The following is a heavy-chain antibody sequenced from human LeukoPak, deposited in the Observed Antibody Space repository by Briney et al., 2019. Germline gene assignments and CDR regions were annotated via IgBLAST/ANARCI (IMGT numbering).Heavy chain of an antibody. CDR2: IRDDESNK. CDR3: AKDRDMTTVTGPDY. Sequence: GGSLRLSCAASGFTFSSYGMHWVRQAPGKGLEWVAFIRDDESNKYYADFVKGRFTISRDYSKNTLYLQMNSLRAEDTAVYYCAKDRDMTTVTGPDYWGQGTLVTVSS. CDR1: GFTFSSYG. D-gene: IGHD4-17*01. V-gene: IGHV3-30*02. J-gene: IGHJ4*02.